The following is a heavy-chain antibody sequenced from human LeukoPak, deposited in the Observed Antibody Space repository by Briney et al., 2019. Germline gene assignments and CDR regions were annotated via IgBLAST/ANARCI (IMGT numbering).Heavy chain of an antibody. V-gene: IGHV4-61*02. CDR1: GGSISSDSYY. Sequence: SETLSLTCTVSGGSISSDSYYWSWIRQPAGKGLEWIGRIYTSGSTNYNPSLKSRVTISVDTSKNQFSLKLSSVTAADTAVYYCACEYYYYYMDVWGKGTTVTVSS. J-gene: IGHJ6*03. CDR2: IYTSGST. CDR3: ACEYYYYYMDV.